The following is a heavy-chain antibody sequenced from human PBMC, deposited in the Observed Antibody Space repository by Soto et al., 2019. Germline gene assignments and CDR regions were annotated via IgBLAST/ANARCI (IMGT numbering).Heavy chain of an antibody. CDR1: GFTVSNNH. CDR3: AGRLTTAASLDY. V-gene: IGHV3-53*01. J-gene: IGHJ4*02. D-gene: IGHD3-16*01. Sequence: VQLVESGGGLIQPGGSLRLSCAASGFTVSNNHMTCVRQAAGKGLELVSFVHGGGSTSYADSVNGRFTISRDNSKNTLYLQMDSLRAEDTAIYYCAGRLTTAASLDYWGRGTLVTVYS. CDR2: VHGGGST.